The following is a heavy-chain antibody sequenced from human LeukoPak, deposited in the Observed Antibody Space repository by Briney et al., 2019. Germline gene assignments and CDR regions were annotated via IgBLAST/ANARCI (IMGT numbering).Heavy chain of an antibody. CDR3: ARGIRGYSGYARSWFDP. J-gene: IGHJ5*02. CDR1: GFTVSSNY. V-gene: IGHV3-53*01. CDR2: IYSGGST. Sequence: GGSLRLSCAASGFTVSSNYMSWVRQAPGKGLEWVSVIYSGGSTYYADSVKGRFTISRDNSKNTLYLQMNSLRAEDTAVYYCARGIRGYSGYARSWFDPWGQGTLVTVSS. D-gene: IGHD5-12*01.